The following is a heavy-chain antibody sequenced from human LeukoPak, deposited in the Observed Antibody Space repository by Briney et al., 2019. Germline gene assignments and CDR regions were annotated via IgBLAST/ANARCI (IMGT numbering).Heavy chain of an antibody. CDR2: IYPGDSDT. CDR1: GYSFTSYW. CDR3: ARHTNPGYSSSWYLDY. J-gene: IGHJ4*02. Sequence: GESLKISCKGSGYSFTSYWIGWVRQMPGKGLEWMGIIYPGDSDTGYSPSFQGQVTISADKSISTAYLQWSSLKASDTAMYYCARHTNPGYSSSWYLDYWGQGTLVTVSS. D-gene: IGHD6-13*01. V-gene: IGHV5-51*01.